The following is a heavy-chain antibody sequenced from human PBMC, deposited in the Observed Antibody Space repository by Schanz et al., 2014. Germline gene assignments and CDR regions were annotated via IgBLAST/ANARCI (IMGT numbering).Heavy chain of an antibody. Sequence: EVQLVESGGGLVQPGGSLRLSCAASGFTLSSYALSWVRQSPGKGLEWVSAINTADTTYYADSVKGRFTVSRDNSKNTVYLHMNSLRDEDTAVYYCAKDMNREATVPESWGQGTLVVVSS. V-gene: IGHV3-23*04. CDR3: AKDMNREATVPES. CDR2: INTADTT. J-gene: IGHJ5*02. CDR1: GFTLSSYA. D-gene: IGHD5-12*01.